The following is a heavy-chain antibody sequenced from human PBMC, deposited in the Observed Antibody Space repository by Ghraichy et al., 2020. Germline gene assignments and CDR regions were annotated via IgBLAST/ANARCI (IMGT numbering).Heavy chain of an antibody. J-gene: IGHJ4*02. CDR1: GVSISSYY. V-gene: IGHV4-59*08. Sequence: SETLSLTCTVSGVSISSYYWSWIRQPPGKGLEWIGYIYYSGSTNYNPSLKSRVTISVDTSKNQFSLKLSSVTAEDTAVYYCARHKSPYWGQGTLVTVSS. CDR2: IYYSGST. CDR3: ARHKSPY.